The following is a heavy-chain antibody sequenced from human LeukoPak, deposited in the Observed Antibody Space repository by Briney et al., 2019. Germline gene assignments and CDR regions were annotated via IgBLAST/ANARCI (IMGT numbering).Heavy chain of an antibody. CDR3: AREDCSSTSCSIDY. J-gene: IGHJ4*02. Sequence: GGSLRLSCAASGFTFSIYLMSWVPQAPGEGLEWVANIKREGSEKYYVDSVKGRFTISRDNAKNSLYLQINSLRAEDKAVYYCAREDCSSTSCSIDYWGQGKLVTLSP. D-gene: IGHD2-2*01. V-gene: IGHV3-7*01. CDR2: IKREGSEK. CDR1: GFTFSIYL.